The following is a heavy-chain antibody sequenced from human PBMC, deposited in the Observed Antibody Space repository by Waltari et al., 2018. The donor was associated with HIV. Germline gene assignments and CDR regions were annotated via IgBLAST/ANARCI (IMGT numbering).Heavy chain of an antibody. J-gene: IGHJ3*02. D-gene: IGHD4-17*01. CDR3: AKVGMTAVTSYAIDI. Sequence: EVLLVESGGGLVQPGGSLRLASAASGFKFADFARHWVRQAPGRGLEWVSSISWNGGTIGYADSVKGRFTISRDNAKNSLSLQMNSLRPGDTALYYCAKVGMTAVTSYAIDIWGQGTMVTVSS. CDR2: ISWNGGTI. V-gene: IGHV3-9*01. CDR1: GFKFADFA.